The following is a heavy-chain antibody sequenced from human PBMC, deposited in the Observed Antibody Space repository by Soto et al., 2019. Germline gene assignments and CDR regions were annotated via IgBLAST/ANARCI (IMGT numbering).Heavy chain of an antibody. CDR1: GFTLSDYW. V-gene: IGHV3-7*03. Sequence: EVQLVESGGGSVQPGGSLRLSCAASGFTLSDYWMAWVRQAPGQGLEWVANIKEDGSEKHYADSVKGRFTISRDNAKNSLYLQMNSLRAEDTAVYYCARVFAVAYWGQGTLVTVSS. D-gene: IGHD3-3*01. J-gene: IGHJ4*02. CDR2: IKEDGSEK. CDR3: ARVFAVAY.